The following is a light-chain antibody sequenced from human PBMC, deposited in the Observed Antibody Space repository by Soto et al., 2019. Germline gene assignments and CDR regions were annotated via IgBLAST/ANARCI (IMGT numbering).Light chain of an antibody. J-gene: IGLJ2*01. CDR1: SGSIASNY. V-gene: IGLV6-57*03. CDR3: QSYDSSNPYVV. CDR2: EDN. Sequence: NFMLTQPHSVSESPGKTVTISCTRSSGSIASNYVQWYQQRPGSAPTTVIYEDNQRPSGVPDRFSGSIDSSSNSASLTISGLKTEEDADYYCQSYDSSNPYVVFGGGTKLTFL.